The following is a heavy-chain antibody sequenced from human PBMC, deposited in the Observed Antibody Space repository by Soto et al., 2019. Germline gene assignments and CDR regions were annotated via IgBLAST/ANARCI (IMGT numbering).Heavy chain of an antibody. CDR2: IIPIFGTA. CDR1: GGTFSSYA. Sequence: GASVKVSCKASGGTFSSYAISWVRQVPGQGLEWMGGIIPIFGTANYAQKFQGRVTITADESTSTAYMELSSLRSEDTAVYYCARRPAAIRGYYYGMDVWGQGATVTVSS. D-gene: IGHD2-2*02. V-gene: IGHV1-69*13. J-gene: IGHJ6*02. CDR3: ARRPAAIRGYYYGMDV.